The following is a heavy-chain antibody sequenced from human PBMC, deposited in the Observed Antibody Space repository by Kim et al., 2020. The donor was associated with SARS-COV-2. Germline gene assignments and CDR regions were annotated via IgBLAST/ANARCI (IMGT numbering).Heavy chain of an antibody. CDR2: IYYSGST. Sequence: SETLSLTCTVSGGSISSYYWSWIRQPPGKGLEWIGYIYYSGSTNYNPSLKSRVTISVDTSKNQFSLKLSSVTAADTAVYYCARGTRSHPFYFDYWGQGTLVTVSS. J-gene: IGHJ4*02. V-gene: IGHV4-59*01. CDR1: GGSISSYY. D-gene: IGHD4-17*01. CDR3: ARGTRSHPFYFDY.